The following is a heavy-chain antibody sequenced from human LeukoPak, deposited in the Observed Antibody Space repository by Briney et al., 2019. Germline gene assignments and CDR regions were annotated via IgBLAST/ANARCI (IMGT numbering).Heavy chain of an antibody. Sequence: GGSLRLSCAASGFTFSSYGMHWVRQAPGKGLEWVAVISYDGSNKYYADSVKGRFTISRDNSKNTLYLQMNSLRAEDTAVYYCAKGGRYNWNDSSFDYWGQGTLVTVSS. CDR3: AKGGRYNWNDSSFDY. J-gene: IGHJ4*02. CDR2: ISYDGSNK. V-gene: IGHV3-30*18. CDR1: GFTFSSYG. D-gene: IGHD1-1*01.